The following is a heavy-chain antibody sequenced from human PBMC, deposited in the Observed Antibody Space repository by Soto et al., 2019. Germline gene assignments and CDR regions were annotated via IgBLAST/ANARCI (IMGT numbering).Heavy chain of an antibody. J-gene: IGHJ6*02. Sequence: ASVKVSCKASGYTFTSYAMHWVRQAPGQRLEWMGWINAGNGNTKYSQKFQGRVTITTDTSTSTAYMELRSLRSDDTAVYYCARDPVPSGPYSSSSVYYGMDVWGQGTAVTVSS. CDR3: ARDPVPSGPYSSSSVYYGMDV. CDR1: GYTFTSYA. CDR2: INAGNGNT. V-gene: IGHV1-3*01. D-gene: IGHD6-6*01.